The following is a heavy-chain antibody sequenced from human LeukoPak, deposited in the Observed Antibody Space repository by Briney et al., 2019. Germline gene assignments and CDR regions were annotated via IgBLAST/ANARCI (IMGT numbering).Heavy chain of an antibody. CDR2: ISDSGGST. V-gene: IGHV3-23*01. Sequence: GGSLRLSCAVSGITLSNYGMSWVRQAPGKGLEWVAGISDSGGSTNYADSVKGQFTISSDNPKNTLYLQMNSLRVEDTAVYFCAKRGVVIRVILVGFHKEAYYFDSWGQGALVTVSS. D-gene: IGHD3-22*01. J-gene: IGHJ4*02. CDR3: AKRGVVIRVILVGFHKEAYYFDS. CDR1: GITLSNYG.